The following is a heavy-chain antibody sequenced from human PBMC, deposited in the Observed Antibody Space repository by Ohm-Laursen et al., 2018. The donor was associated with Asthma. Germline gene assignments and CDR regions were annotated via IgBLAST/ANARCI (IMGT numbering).Heavy chain of an antibody. Sequence: GSLRLSCAASGFTFSSYWMSWVRQAPGKGLEWVANIKQDGSEKYYADSVKGRFTISRDKSKNTLYLQMDSLRAEDTAVYYCAKDWVGLQDRGQGTLVTVSS. J-gene: IGHJ4*02. CDR3: AKDWVGLQD. V-gene: IGHV3-7*01. D-gene: IGHD2-21*02. CDR2: IKQDGSEK. CDR1: GFTFSSYW.